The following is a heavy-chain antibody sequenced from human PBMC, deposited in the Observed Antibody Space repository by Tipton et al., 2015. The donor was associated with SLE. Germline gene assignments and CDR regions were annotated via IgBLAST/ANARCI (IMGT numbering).Heavy chain of an antibody. CDR1: GFTLSNYW. J-gene: IGHJ4*02. CDR3: ASLYSSSPGSVDY. V-gene: IGHV3-74*01. Sequence: SLRLSCAASGFTLSNYWMHWVRQAPGKGLVWVSRINTDGSSASYADSVRGRFTISRDNARNTLYLEMNSLKAEDTAVYFCASLYSSSPGSVDYWGQGTLVTVSS. CDR2: INTDGSSA. D-gene: IGHD3-10*01.